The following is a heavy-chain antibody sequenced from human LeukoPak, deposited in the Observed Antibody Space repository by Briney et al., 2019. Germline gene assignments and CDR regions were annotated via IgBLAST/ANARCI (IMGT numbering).Heavy chain of an antibody. Sequence: PGGSLRLSCAAYGFTFRSYGMHWVPQAPGKGLEWLAGIWYDGSNIYYGDPVKGRFAISRDNSKNTLYLQINSLRAEDTAVYYCARARNDYDSSSFSALDYWGQGTLVTVSS. CDR1: GFTFRSYG. CDR2: IWYDGSNI. V-gene: IGHV3-33*01. CDR3: ARARNDYDSSSFSALDY. J-gene: IGHJ4*02. D-gene: IGHD3-22*01.